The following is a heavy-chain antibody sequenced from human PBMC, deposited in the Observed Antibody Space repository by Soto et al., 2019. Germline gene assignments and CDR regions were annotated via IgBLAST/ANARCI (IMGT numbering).Heavy chain of an antibody. CDR1: GFTFSSYA. D-gene: IGHD3-10*01. V-gene: IGHV3-23*01. CDR3: AKVTPYRLYGSGTYGMDV. CDR2: ISGSGGST. J-gene: IGHJ6*02. Sequence: EVQLLESGGGLVQPGGSLRLSCAASGFTFSSYAMSWVRQAPGKGLEWVSAISGSGGSTYYADSVKGRFTISRDNSKNTLSMQMNSLSAADTAVYYCAKVTPYRLYGSGTYGMDVWGQGTTVTVSS.